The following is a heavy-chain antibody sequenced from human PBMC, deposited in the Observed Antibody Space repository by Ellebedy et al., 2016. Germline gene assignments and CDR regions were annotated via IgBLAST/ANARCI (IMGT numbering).Heavy chain of an antibody. CDR3: ARHNFDSSDLDS. CDR2: AFHKWTT. V-gene: IGHV4-59*08. J-gene: IGHJ4*02. CDR1: TGSLSGYY. Sequence: SETLSLXXTVSTGSLSGYYWSWIRQSPGKGLEWIAYAFHKWTTNYDPSFESRATISVDTATNQFSLKLTSVTAADTAVYYCARHNFDSSDLDSWGPGILVTVS. D-gene: IGHD3-22*01.